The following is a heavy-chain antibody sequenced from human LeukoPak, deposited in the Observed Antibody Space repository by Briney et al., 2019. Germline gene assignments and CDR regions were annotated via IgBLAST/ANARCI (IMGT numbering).Heavy chain of an antibody. CDR2: IIPILGIA. D-gene: IGHD3-10*01. J-gene: IGHJ6*02. CDR3: ARQSGAGPNGMDV. Sequence: SVKVSCKASGGTFSSYAISWVRQAPGQGLEWMGRIIPILGIANYAQKFQGRVTITADKSTSTAYMELSSLRSEDTAVYYCARQSGAGPNGMDVWGQGTTVTVSS. CDR1: GGTFSSYA. V-gene: IGHV1-69*04.